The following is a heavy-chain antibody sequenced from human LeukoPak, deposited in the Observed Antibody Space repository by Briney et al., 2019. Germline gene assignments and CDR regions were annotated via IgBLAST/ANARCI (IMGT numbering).Heavy chain of an antibody. Sequence: GGSLRLSCAASGFIFSDYWMHWVRQAPGKGLLWVSRLNSDGSSTSYADSVKGRFTISRDNAKNTLYLQMNSLGAEDTAVYYCARVGGGNPFDYWGQGTLVTVSS. CDR1: GFIFSDYW. V-gene: IGHV3-74*01. D-gene: IGHD3-16*01. J-gene: IGHJ4*02. CDR3: ARVGGGNPFDY. CDR2: LNSDGSST.